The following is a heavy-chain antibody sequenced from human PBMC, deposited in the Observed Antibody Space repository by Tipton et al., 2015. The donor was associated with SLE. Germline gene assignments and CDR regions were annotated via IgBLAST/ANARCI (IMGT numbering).Heavy chain of an antibody. V-gene: IGHV3-30*03. Sequence: SLRLSCAASGFTFSSYGMHWVRQAPGKGLEWVAVISYDGSNKYYADSVKGRFTISRDNSKNTLYLQMNSLRAEDTAVYYCARDPLVNYFDYWGQGTLVTVSS. CDR1: GFTFSSYG. CDR3: ARDPLVNYFDY. CDR2: ISYDGSNK. J-gene: IGHJ4*02. D-gene: IGHD2-21*01.